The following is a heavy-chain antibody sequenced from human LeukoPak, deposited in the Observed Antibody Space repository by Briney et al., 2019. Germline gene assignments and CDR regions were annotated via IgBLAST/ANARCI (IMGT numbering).Heavy chain of an antibody. Sequence: GGSLRLSCAASGFTFSSYEMNWVRPAPGKGLEWVSYISSSGSTIYYADSVKGRFTISRDNAKNSLYLQMNSLRAEDTAVYYCARDFPGGSGSSYSLYYYYYGMDVWGQGTTVTVSS. CDR3: ARDFPGGSGSSYSLYYYYYGMDV. V-gene: IGHV3-48*03. CDR2: ISSSGSTI. D-gene: IGHD3-10*01. J-gene: IGHJ6*02. CDR1: GFTFSSYE.